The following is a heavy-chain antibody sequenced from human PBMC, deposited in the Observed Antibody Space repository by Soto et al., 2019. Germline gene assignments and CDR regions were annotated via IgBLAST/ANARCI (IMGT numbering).Heavy chain of an antibody. V-gene: IGHV4-61*01. D-gene: IGHD3-22*01. CDR2: IYSSGST. CDR3: ARGSHFDSSGYVS. Sequence: PSETLSLTCTVSGGSVTRGSYYWTWIRQPPGKGLEWIGYIYSSGSTNYNPSLKSRTSITADTSKNQFSLNLRSVTAADTAVYYCARGSHFDSSGYVSWRQGTLVTVSS. J-gene: IGHJ5*02. CDR1: GGSVTRGSYY.